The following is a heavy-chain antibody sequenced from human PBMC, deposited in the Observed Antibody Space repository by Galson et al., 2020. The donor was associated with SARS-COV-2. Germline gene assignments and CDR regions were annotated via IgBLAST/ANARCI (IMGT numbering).Heavy chain of an antibody. CDR2: ISTSSSYT. J-gene: IGHJ6*02. CDR3: ARDEGIRGYYYGRLYYGMYV. CDR1: GFPFSTYS. D-gene: IGHD5-18*01. Sequence: GESLKIPCAASGFPFSTYSMNWVRLAPGKGLEWVSSISTSSSYTYYVDSVKGRFSISRDNPRNSLYLQMNSLRAEDTAVYYCARDEGIRGYYYGRLYYGMYVWGQGTTGTVSS. V-gene: IGHV3-21*01.